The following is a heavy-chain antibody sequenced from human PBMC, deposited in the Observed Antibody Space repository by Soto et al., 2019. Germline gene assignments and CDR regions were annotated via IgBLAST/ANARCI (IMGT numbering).Heavy chain of an antibody. Sequence: TSESLAITCADYGGSFRVYYWSWIRQPPGKGLEWIGEINHSGSTNYNPSLKSRVTISVDTSKNQFSLKLSSVPAADTAVYYCARGGYSYGYHYYYYGMDVWGQGTTVTVSS. CDR1: GGSFRVYY. CDR3: ARGGYSYGYHYYYYGMDV. CDR2: INHSGST. V-gene: IGHV4-34*01. J-gene: IGHJ6*02. D-gene: IGHD5-18*01.